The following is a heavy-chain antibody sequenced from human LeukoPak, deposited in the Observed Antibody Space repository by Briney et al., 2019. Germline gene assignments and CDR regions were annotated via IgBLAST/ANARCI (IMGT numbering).Heavy chain of an antibody. J-gene: IGHJ4*02. CDR2: INPKTGVT. D-gene: IGHD1-26*01. V-gene: IGHV1-2*02. CDR1: GYTFSGYY. CDR3: ARAGGSYRGDIEY. Sequence: ASVKVSCVASGYTFSGYYLDWVRQAPGQGLEWMGWINPKTGVTNYAQKFEGRVALTRDTSISTAYMEVSRLRSDDTAMYYCARAGGSYRGDIEYWGQGTLVTVSS.